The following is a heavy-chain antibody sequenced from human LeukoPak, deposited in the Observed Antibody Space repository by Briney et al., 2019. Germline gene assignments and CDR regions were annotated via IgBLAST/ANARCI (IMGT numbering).Heavy chain of an antibody. Sequence: GASVKVSCKASGYTFTSYGISWVRQAPGQGLEWMGWISAYNGNTNYAQKLQGRVTMTTDTSTSTAYMELRSLRSDDTAVYYCARDQGIVVTEGSWFDPWGQGTLVTVSS. CDR2: ISAYNGNT. CDR1: GYTFTSYG. CDR3: ARDQGIVVTEGSWFDP. J-gene: IGHJ5*02. D-gene: IGHD6-19*01. V-gene: IGHV1-18*01.